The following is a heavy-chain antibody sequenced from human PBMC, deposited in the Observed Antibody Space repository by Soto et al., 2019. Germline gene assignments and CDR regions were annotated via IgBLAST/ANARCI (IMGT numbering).Heavy chain of an antibody. Sequence: GLDLEWLALICWNDDKRYSPSLKSRLTITKDTSKNQVVLTMTNMDPVDTATYYCAHSPKGYGSGSYYSDAFDIWGQGTMVTVSS. V-gene: IGHV2-5*01. J-gene: IGHJ3*02. D-gene: IGHD3-10*01. CDR2: ICWNDDK. CDR3: AHSPKGYGSGSYYSDAFDI.